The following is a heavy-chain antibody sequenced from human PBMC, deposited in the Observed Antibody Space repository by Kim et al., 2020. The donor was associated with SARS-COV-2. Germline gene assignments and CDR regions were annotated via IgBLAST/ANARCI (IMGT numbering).Heavy chain of an antibody. Sequence: SRVTISVDTSKNQFSLKLSSVTAADTAVYYCARRALGYCSGGRCYSALDYWGQGTLVTVSS. D-gene: IGHD2-15*01. V-gene: IGHV4-59*08. CDR3: ARRALGYCSGGRCYSALDY. J-gene: IGHJ4*02.